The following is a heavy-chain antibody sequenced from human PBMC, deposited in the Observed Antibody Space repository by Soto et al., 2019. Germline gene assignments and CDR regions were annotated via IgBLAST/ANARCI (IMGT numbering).Heavy chain of an antibody. V-gene: IGHV1-8*01. Sequence: GASVKVSCKASGYTFTSYDINWVRQATGQGLEWMGRMNPNSGNTGYAQKFQGRVTMTRNTSISTAYMELSSLRSEDTAVYYCARGYYYDSSGSRNWFDPWGQGTLVTVSS. D-gene: IGHD3-22*01. CDR3: ARGYYYDSSGSRNWFDP. CDR2: MNPNSGNT. CDR1: GYTFTSYD. J-gene: IGHJ5*02.